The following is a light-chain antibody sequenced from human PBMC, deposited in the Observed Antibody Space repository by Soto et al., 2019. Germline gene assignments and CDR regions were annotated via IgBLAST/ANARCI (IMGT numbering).Light chain of an antibody. CDR2: NVY. CDR1: SSDVGGYDF. Sequence: QSALTQPASVSGSPGQSITISCTGTSSDVGGYDFVSWYEHHPGKAPKLIIYNVYYRPPGVSDRFSGSKSGNTASLTISGLQAEDEADYYCSSYARTSTLVVGTGTKVTVL. J-gene: IGLJ1*01. V-gene: IGLV2-14*03. CDR3: SSYARTSTLV.